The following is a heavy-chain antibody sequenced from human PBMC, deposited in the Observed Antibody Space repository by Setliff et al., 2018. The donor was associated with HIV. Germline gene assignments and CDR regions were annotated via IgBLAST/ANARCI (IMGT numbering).Heavy chain of an antibody. D-gene: IGHD6-19*01. CDR3: ARERIAVAGPRVAFDI. CDR2: IHHSGNT. CDR1: GGFIKNSNYY. Sequence: PSETLSLTCTVYGGFIKNSNYYWGWIRQPPGRGLEWIGAIHHSGNTYYNPSLKSRVTISVDTSKNPFSLKLSSVTAADTAVYYCARERIAVAGPRVAFDIWGQGTMVTVSS. V-gene: IGHV4-39*07. J-gene: IGHJ3*02.